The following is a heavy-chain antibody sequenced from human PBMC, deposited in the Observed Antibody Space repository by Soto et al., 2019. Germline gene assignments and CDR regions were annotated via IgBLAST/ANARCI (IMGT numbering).Heavy chain of an antibody. V-gene: IGHV5-10-1*01. J-gene: IGHJ6*01. CDR1: GYSFTSYW. CDR3: AIVWYIWNYEFQFFYYDGMDV. Sequence: PGESLKISCKGSGYSFTSYWISWVRQMPGKGLEWMGRIDPSDSYTNYSPSFQGHVTISADKSISTAYLQWSSLKASDTAMYYCAIVWYIWNYEFQFFYYDGMDVWGQGTTDTDSS. D-gene: IGHD1-7*01. CDR2: IDPSDSYT.